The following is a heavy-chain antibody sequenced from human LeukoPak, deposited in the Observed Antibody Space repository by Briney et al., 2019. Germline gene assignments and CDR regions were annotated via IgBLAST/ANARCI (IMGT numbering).Heavy chain of an antibody. J-gene: IGHJ4*02. CDR1: GFTFSSYW. D-gene: IGHD5-18*01. Sequence: GGSLRLSCAASGFTFSSYWMSWLRQAPGKGMEGVANIKQDGTEKYYVDSVKGRFTISRDNAKNSLYLQMNSLRAEDTAVYYCARELGRGYSYGRDGSVDYWGQGTLVTVSS. CDR3: ARELGRGYSYGRDGSVDY. CDR2: IKQDGTEK. V-gene: IGHV3-7*01.